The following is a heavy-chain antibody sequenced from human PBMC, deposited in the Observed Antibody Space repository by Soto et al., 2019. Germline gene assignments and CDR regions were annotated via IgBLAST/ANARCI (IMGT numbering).Heavy chain of an antibody. D-gene: IGHD1-7*01. V-gene: IGHV4-34*01. Sequence: QVQLQQWGAGLLKPSETLSLTCAVYGGSFSGYYWSWIRQPPGKGLEWIGEINHSGSTNYNPSLKSRVTKSVDTAKNQFSLKLRSVTAADTAVYYCASALELRSNFDYWGQGTLVTVSS. CDR3: ASALELRSNFDY. J-gene: IGHJ4*02. CDR2: INHSGST. CDR1: GGSFSGYY.